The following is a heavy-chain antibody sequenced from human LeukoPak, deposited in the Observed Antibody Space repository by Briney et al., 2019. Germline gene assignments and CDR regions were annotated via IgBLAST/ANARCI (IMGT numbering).Heavy chain of an antibody. V-gene: IGHV3-30*12. Sequence: GGSLRLSCAASGFTFSDYGMHWVRQAPGKGLQWVAVISYDGRSKQYADSVKGRFTISRDDSKNTLYLQMNSLRAEDTAMYYCARDIVSSWYDYWGQGTLVTVSS. D-gene: IGHD6-13*01. CDR3: ARDIVSSWYDY. CDR2: ISYDGRSK. J-gene: IGHJ4*02. CDR1: GFTFSDYG.